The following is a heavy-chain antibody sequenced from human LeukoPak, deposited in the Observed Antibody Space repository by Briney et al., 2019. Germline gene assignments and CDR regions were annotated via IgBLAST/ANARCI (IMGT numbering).Heavy chain of an antibody. CDR3: AKEGVVAVAGPSYYYYMDV. D-gene: IGHD6-19*01. Sequence: SETLSLTSTVSGGSISSYYWSWIRQPPGKGLEWIGYIYYSGSTNYNPSLKSRVTISVDTSKNQFSLKLSSVTAADTAVYYCAKEGVVAVAGPSYYYYMDVWGKGTTVTVSS. CDR2: IYYSGST. CDR1: GGSISSYY. V-gene: IGHV4-59*01. J-gene: IGHJ6*03.